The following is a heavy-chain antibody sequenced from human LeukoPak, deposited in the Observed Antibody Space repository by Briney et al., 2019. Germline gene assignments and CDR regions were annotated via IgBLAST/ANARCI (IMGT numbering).Heavy chain of an antibody. J-gene: IGHJ5*02. CDR2: IYPGDSDT. CDR1: GYSFTSYW. D-gene: IGHD2-2*01. CDR3: ARHVGGGDIVVVPAGFDP. Sequence: GESLKISCKGSGYSFTSYWIGWVRQMPGKGLEWMGIIYPGDSDTRYSPSFQGQVTISADKSISTAYLQWSSLKASDTAMYYCARHVGGGDIVVVPAGFDPWGQGTLVIVSS. V-gene: IGHV5-51*01.